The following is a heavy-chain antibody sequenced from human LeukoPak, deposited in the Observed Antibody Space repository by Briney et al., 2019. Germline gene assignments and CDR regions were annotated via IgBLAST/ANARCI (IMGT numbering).Heavy chain of an antibody. CDR1: GFTFSSYW. Sequence: PGGSLRLSCAASGFTFSSYWMIWVRQPPGKGLEWVANIKQYGSEKYYVDPVKGRLTIYRDNAKNSLYLQMNSLRAEDTAVYYCARDWQYSSGWYDGYYFDYWGQGTLVTVSS. CDR2: IKQYGSEK. V-gene: IGHV3-7*03. CDR3: ARDWQYSSGWYDGYYFDY. D-gene: IGHD6-19*01. J-gene: IGHJ4*02.